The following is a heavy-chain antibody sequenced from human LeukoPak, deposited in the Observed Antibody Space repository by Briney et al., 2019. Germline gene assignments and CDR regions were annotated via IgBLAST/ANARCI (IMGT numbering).Heavy chain of an antibody. D-gene: IGHD3-10*01. CDR3: ARQGVTMVRGVMN. V-gene: IGHV4-39*01. CDR2: IYYSGST. J-gene: IGHJ4*02. Sequence: SETLSLTCTVSGGSISSSSYYWGWIRQPPGKGLEGIGSIYYSGSTYYNPSLKSRVTIAVDTSKNQFSLKLSSVTAADTAVYYCARQGVTMVRGVMNWGQGTLVTVSS. CDR1: GGSISSSSYY.